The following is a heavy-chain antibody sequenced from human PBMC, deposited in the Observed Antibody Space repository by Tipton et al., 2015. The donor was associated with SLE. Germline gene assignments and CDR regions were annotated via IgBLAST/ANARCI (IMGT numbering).Heavy chain of an antibody. CDR2: ISYDGSNK. J-gene: IGHJ4*02. D-gene: IGHD3-22*01. CDR3: ARGRTYYYDSSGYYYVPPLDY. Sequence: SLRLSCAASGFTFSSYAMHWVRQAPGKGLEWVAVISYDGSNKYYADSVKGRFTTSRDNSKNTLYLQMNSLRAEDTAVYYCARGRTYYYDSSGYYYVPPLDYWGQGTLVTVSS. V-gene: IGHV3-30*04. CDR1: GFTFSSYA.